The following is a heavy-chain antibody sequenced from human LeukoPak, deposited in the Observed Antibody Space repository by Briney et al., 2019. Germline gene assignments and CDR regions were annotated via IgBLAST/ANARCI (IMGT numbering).Heavy chain of an antibody. CDR3: ARGPASGSDFAWFDP. CDR2: INHSGST. Sequence: SETLSLTCAVYGGSLSNYYWSWIRQPPGRGLEWIGEINHSGSTKFNPSLKSRVTILVDMSKSQFSLELRSVTAADTAVYYCARGPASGSDFAWFDPWGQGTLVTVSS. J-gene: IGHJ5*02. V-gene: IGHV4-34*01. CDR1: GGSLSNYY. D-gene: IGHD3-10*01.